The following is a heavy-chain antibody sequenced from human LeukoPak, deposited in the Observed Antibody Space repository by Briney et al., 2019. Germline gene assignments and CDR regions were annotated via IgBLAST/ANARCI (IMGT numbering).Heavy chain of an antibody. CDR1: GFTFNDYA. Sequence: GGSLRLSCAVSGFTFNDYAMNWVRQAPGKGLEWVASIESNGNEKYSSDSLKGRFTISRDNSKNTLYLQMNNVRPEDTALFYCARGVTSWPQGPYHFDYWGQGILITVSS. CDR2: IESNGNEK. D-gene: IGHD2-2*01. J-gene: IGHJ4*02. V-gene: IGHV3-30*02. CDR3: ARGVTSWPQGPYHFDY.